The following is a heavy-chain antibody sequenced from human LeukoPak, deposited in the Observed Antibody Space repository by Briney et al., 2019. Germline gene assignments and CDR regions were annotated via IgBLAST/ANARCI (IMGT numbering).Heavy chain of an antibody. CDR2: ISSSGSTI. D-gene: IGHD3-10*01. J-gene: IGHJ4*02. Sequence: GGSLRLSCAASGFTFSDYYMSWIRQAPGKGLEWVSYISSSGSTIYYADSVKGRFTISRDNSKNTLYLQMNSLRAEDTAVYYCAKFRYYYGSGSYFDYWGQGTLVTVSS. CDR1: GFTFSDYY. V-gene: IGHV3-11*01. CDR3: AKFRYYYGSGSYFDY.